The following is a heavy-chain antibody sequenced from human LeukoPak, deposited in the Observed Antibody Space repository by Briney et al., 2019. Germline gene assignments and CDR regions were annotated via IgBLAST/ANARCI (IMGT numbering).Heavy chain of an antibody. CDR3: ASRSQPDYYYGMDV. CDR1: GFTFSSYA. V-gene: IGHV3-23*01. CDR2: ISGSGGST. J-gene: IGHJ6*02. Sequence: GSLRLSCAASGFTFSSYAMSWVRQAPGKGLDWVSAISGSGGSTYYADSVKGRFAISRDNSKNTLYLQMNSLRAEDTAVYYCASRSQPDYYYGMDVWGQGTTVTVSS. D-gene: IGHD1-14*01.